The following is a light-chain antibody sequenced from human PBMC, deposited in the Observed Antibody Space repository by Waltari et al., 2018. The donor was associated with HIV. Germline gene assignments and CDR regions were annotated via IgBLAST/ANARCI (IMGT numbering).Light chain of an antibody. Sequence: IVMTQPPDSLPLSLGERACITCKASQSLFYKTHNRNYLSWDQQKPGQPPKLLIYWASTREAGVPDRFSGSGSGTEFTLAISSVEAEDVAVYYCQQYDTAPYTFGQGTNLEIK. CDR1: QSLFYKTHNRNY. CDR3: QQYDTAPYT. CDR2: WAS. V-gene: IGKV4-1*01. J-gene: IGKJ2*01.